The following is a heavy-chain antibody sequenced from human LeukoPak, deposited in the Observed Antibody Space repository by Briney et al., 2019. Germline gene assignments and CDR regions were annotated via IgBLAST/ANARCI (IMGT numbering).Heavy chain of an antibody. J-gene: IGHJ1*01. D-gene: IGHD6-13*01. CDR1: GGSISSGSYY. CDR2: IYTSGST. Sequence: SETLSLTCTVSGGSISSGSYYWSWIRQPAGKGLEWIGRIYTSGSTNYNPSLKSRVTISVDTSKNQFSLKLSSVTAADTAVYYCARGPYSSSWYVLWEYFQHWGQGTLVTVSS. V-gene: IGHV4-61*02. CDR3: ARGPYSSSWYVLWEYFQH.